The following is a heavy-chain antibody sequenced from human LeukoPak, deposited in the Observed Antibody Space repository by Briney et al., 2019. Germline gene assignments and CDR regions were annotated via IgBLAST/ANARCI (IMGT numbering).Heavy chain of an antibody. CDR2: IYGSGSP. Sequence: SETLSLTCTVSGGSISSYYWGWIRQPPGKGLEWIGYIYGSGSPKYNPSLKSRVTISIDTSKNQLSLNLSSVTAADTAVYYCARAGYYYDSSSYYSFDSWGQGTLVTVSS. D-gene: IGHD3-22*01. J-gene: IGHJ4*02. CDR1: GGSISSYY. CDR3: ARAGYYYDSSSYYSFDS. V-gene: IGHV4-59*01.